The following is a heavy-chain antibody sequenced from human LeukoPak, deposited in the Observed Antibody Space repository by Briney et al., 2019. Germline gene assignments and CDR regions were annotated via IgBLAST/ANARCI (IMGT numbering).Heavy chain of an antibody. V-gene: IGHV3-30*18. J-gene: IGHJ4*02. Sequence: GGSLRLSCAASGFTFDDYAMHWVRQAPGKGLEWVAVISYDGSNKYYADSVKGRFTISRDNSKNTLYLQMNSLRAEDTAVYYCAKDSSSLYYFDYWGQGTLVTVSS. CDR2: ISYDGSNK. CDR1: GFTFDDYA. D-gene: IGHD6-13*01. CDR3: AKDSSSLYYFDY.